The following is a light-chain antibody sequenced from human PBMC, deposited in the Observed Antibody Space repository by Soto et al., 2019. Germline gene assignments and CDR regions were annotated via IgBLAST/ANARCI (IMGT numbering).Light chain of an antibody. CDR2: AAS. CDR1: QDIRDY. V-gene: IGKV1-8*01. CDR3: QHYYTFPWT. J-gene: IGKJ1*01. Sequence: AIRMTQSPSSLSASTGDRVTITCRASQDIRDYLVWYQQKPGKAPKVLIHAASTLQGGVSSRLSGSRSGTDFPLTINSLQPEDFATYYCQHYYTFPWTFGQGTKVEV.